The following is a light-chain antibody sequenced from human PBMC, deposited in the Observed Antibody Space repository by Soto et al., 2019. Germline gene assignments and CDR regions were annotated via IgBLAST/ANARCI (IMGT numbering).Light chain of an antibody. V-gene: IGLV2-14*03. CDR1: SSDVGAYNY. CDR3: SSYTSSSTVV. J-gene: IGLJ2*01. Sequence: QSVLTQPASVSGSPGQSITISCTGTSSDVGAYNYVSWYQHHPGKASKLLIYDVSHRPSGVSNRFSGSKSGNTASLTISGLQAEDEADYYCSSYTSSSTVVFGGGTKLTVL. CDR2: DVS.